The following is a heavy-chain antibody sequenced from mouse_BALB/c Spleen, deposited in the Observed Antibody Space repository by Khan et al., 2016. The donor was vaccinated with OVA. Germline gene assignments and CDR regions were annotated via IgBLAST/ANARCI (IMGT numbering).Heavy chain of an antibody. D-gene: IGHD1-1*02. CDR1: GYTFSSYW. CDR3: ARRWIYFDY. J-gene: IGHJ2*01. Sequence: QVRLQQSGAELMKPGASVKISCKATGYTFSSYWIEWVKQRPGHGLEWIGEILPGNSNTNYNEKFKGKATFTALTSSNTAYMQLSSLTSADSAVYYCARRWIYFDYWGQGTTLTVSS. V-gene: IGHV1-9*01. CDR2: ILPGNSNT.